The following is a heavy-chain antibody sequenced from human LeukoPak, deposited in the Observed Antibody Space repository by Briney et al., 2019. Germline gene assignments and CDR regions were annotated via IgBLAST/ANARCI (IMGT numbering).Heavy chain of an antibody. Sequence: SETLSLTCNVYGDSISSYYWSWIRQSPGKGLEWIGYIWYSGTTNYNPSFKSRVTMSVATSKNQFSLKLTSLTAADTAVYYCARRARHTSVSDFWGQGILVTVSS. V-gene: IGHV4-59*08. CDR2: IWYSGTT. CDR3: ARRARHTSVSDF. J-gene: IGHJ4*02. D-gene: IGHD2/OR15-2a*01. CDR1: GDSISSYY.